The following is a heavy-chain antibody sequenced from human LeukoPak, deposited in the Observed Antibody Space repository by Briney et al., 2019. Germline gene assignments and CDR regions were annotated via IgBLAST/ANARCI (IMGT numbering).Heavy chain of an antibody. CDR2: ISSSSSCI. D-gene: IGHD3-9*01. V-gene: IGHV3-21*01. J-gene: IGHJ6*04. CDR1: GFTFSSYS. CDR3: ARDGGYDILTGYYIGYYYYYGMDV. Sequence: GGSLRLSCAASGFTFSSYSMNWVRQAPGKGLEWVSSISSSSSCIYYADSVKGRFTISRDNAKNSLYLQMNSLRAEDTAVYYCARDGGYDILTGYYIGYYYYYGMDVWGKGTTVTVSS.